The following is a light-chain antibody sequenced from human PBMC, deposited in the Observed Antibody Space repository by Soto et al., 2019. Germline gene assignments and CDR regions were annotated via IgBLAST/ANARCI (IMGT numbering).Light chain of an antibody. CDR3: QQYGTSLT. CDR2: AAS. CDR1: QSINNTF. Sequence: IVLTQSPGALSLSPGEGATLSCRASQSINNTFLAWYQQRPGQAPRLLIHAASIRASGISDRFTGTASGTAFTRTISRLEPDDFGVDYCQQYGTSLTFGGGTRVE. V-gene: IGKV3-20*01. J-gene: IGKJ4*01.